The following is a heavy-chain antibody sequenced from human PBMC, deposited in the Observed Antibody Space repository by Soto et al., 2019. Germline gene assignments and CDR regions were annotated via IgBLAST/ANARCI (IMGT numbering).Heavy chain of an antibody. J-gene: IGHJ6*02. CDR1: AYSFTNYW. Sequence: GESLKISCQGSAYSFTNYWITWVRQIPGKGLEWMGRIDPSDSYTSYSPSFYGHVTISADKSISTAYLQWSTLKTSDTAMYYCARHLYDDNSYYYNYYGVDVWGQGTTVTVSS. D-gene: IGHD3-22*01. CDR3: ARHLYDDNSYYYNYYGVDV. CDR2: IDPSDSYT. V-gene: IGHV5-10-1*01.